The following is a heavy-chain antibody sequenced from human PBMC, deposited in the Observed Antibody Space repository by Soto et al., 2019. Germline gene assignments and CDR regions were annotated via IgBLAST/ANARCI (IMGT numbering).Heavy chain of an antibody. CDR2: IVVGSGNT. D-gene: IGHD6-13*01. J-gene: IGHJ3*02. V-gene: IGHV1-58*01. CDR3: AASYSSSRWAVGVVDAFDI. CDR1: GFTFTSSA. Sequence: SVKVSCKASGFTFTSSAVQWVRQARGQRLEWVGWIVVGSGNTNYAQKFQERVTITRDMSTSTAYMELSSLRSEDTAVYYCAASYSSSRWAVGVVDAFDIWGQGTMVTVSS.